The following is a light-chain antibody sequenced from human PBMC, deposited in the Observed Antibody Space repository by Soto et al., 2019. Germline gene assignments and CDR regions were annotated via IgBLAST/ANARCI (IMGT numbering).Light chain of an antibody. CDR3: QQSGSSTLT. J-gene: IGKJ4*01. CDR1: QSVSNNY. V-gene: IGKV3-20*01. Sequence: EIVLTQSSGTLSLSPGERATLSCRASQSVSNNYLAWYQQKPGQDPRLLIYGASNRATSIPDRFSGSGSATDFNLTISRLETEDFAIYVCQQSGSSTLTFGGGTKVDIK. CDR2: GAS.